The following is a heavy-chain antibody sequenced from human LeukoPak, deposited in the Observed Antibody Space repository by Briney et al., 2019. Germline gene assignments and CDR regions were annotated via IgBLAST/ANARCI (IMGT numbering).Heavy chain of an antibody. CDR2: MDNSGST. Sequence: PSETLSLTCTVSGGSISSSSYYWGWIRQPPGKGLEWIGTMDNSGSTYCNPSLKSRVTVSVDTSRNQFALKLSSVTATDTAVYYCARHGSYGSGSYHYLDYWGQGTQVTVSS. V-gene: IGHV4-39*01. CDR3: ARHGSYGSGSYHYLDY. J-gene: IGHJ4*02. CDR1: GGSISSSSYY. D-gene: IGHD3-10*01.